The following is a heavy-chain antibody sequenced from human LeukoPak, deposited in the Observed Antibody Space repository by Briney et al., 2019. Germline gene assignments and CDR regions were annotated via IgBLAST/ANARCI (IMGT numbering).Heavy chain of an antibody. J-gene: IGHJ4*02. Sequence: EASVKVSCKASGGTFSSYAISWVRQTPGQGLEWTGGIIPIFGTANYAQKFQGRVTITTDESTSTAYMELSSLRSEDTAVYYCAREGLGIGFDYWGQGTLVTVSS. D-gene: IGHD7-27*01. CDR3: AREGLGIGFDY. V-gene: IGHV1-69*05. CDR1: GGTFSSYA. CDR2: IIPIFGTA.